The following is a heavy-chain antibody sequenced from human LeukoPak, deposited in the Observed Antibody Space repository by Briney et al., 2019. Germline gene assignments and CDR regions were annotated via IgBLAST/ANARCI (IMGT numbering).Heavy chain of an antibody. CDR1: GFTFSSYW. D-gene: IGHD2-2*01. J-gene: IGHJ4*02. CDR2: ISSSGSTI. Sequence: QPGGSLRLSCAASGFTFSSYWMSWVRQAPGKGLEWVSYISSSGSTIYYADSVKGRFTISRDNAKNSLYLQMNSLRAEDTAVYYCVPGVPAVRFDYWGQGTLVTVSS. V-gene: IGHV3-48*04. CDR3: VPGVPAVRFDY.